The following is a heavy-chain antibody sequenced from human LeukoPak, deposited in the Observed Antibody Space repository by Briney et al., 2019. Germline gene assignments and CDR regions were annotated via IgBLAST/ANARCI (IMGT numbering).Heavy chain of an antibody. J-gene: IGHJ4*02. CDR2: IYYSGST. V-gene: IGHV4-59*01. CDR3: ARTDLLDPFDY. CDR1: GGSISSYY. Sequence: SETLSLTCTVSGGSISSYYWSWIRQPAGKGLEWIGYIYYSGSTNYNPSLKSRVTISVDTSKNQFSLKLSSVTAADTAVYYCARTDLLDPFDYWGQGTLVTVSS.